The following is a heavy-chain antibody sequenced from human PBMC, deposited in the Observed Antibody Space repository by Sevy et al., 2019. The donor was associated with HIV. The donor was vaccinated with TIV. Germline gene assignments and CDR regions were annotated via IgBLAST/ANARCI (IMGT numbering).Heavy chain of an antibody. D-gene: IGHD6-13*01. CDR3: ARDMAAAGSEPNFDI. CDR1: GFTVSSNY. Sequence: GGSLRLSCAASGFTVSSNYMSWVRQAPGKGLEWVSVIYSGGSTYYADSVKGRFTISRDNSKNTLYLQMNSLSAEDTAVYYCARDMAAAGSEPNFDIWGQGTMVTVSS. CDR2: IYSGGST. V-gene: IGHV3-53*01. J-gene: IGHJ3*02.